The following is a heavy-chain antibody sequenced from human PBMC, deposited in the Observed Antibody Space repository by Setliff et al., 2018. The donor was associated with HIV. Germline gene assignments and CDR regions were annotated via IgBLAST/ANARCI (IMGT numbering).Heavy chain of an antibody. CDR2: IIPNNGGT. CDR3: AKTLPTLYPPHDYYFAMDV. Sequence: ASVKVSCKASGGTFSSYAISWVRQAPGQGLEWMGGIIPNNGGTNYAQKFQGRVTMTRDTSISTAYMELSRLRAEDTAVYYCAKTLPTLYPPHDYYFAMDVWGQGTTVTVSS. J-gene: IGHJ6*02. V-gene: IGHV1-2*02. CDR1: GGTFSSYA. D-gene: IGHD2-15*01.